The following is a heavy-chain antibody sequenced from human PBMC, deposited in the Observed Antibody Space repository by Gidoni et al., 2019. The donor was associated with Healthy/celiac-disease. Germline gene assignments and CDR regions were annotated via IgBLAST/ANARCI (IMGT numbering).Heavy chain of an antibody. CDR2: IWYDGSNK. CDR3: ARDGGIAVAGTQFDY. CDR1: GFTFSSYG. V-gene: IGHV3-33*01. J-gene: IGHJ4*02. D-gene: IGHD6-19*01. Sequence: QVQLVESGGGVVQPGRSLRLSCAASGFTFSSYGMHWVRQAPGKGLEWVAVIWYDGSNKYYADSVKGRFTISRDNSKNTLYLQMNSLRAEDTAVYYCARDGGIAVAGTQFDYWGQGTLVTVSS.